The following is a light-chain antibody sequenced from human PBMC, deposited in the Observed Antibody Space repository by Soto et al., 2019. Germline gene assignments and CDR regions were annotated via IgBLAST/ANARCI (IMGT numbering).Light chain of an antibody. Sequence: QSALTQPASVSGSPGQTITISCTGTSSKVGRLNLVSWYQHYPVRAPKLMIYEVSRRPSGVSNRFSGSKSGNTAYLTISGLQAEDDADDLCSSCVDVMNVLFGGG. J-gene: IGLJ3*02. V-gene: IGLV2-23*02. CDR2: EVS. CDR1: SSKVGRLNL. CDR3: SSCVDVMNVL.